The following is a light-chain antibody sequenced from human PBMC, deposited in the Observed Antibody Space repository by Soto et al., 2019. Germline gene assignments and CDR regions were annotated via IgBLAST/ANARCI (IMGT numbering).Light chain of an antibody. V-gene: IGLV2-14*01. CDR3: SSYSSSSTHYV. CDR2: EVS. Sequence: QSALTQPASVSESPGQSITISCTGTSSDVGGYKYVSWYQQHPGKAPKLMIYEVSNRPSGVSDRFSGSKSGNTASLTISGLQSEDEADYYCSSYSSSSTHYVFGTGTQLTVL. J-gene: IGLJ1*01. CDR1: SSDVGGYKY.